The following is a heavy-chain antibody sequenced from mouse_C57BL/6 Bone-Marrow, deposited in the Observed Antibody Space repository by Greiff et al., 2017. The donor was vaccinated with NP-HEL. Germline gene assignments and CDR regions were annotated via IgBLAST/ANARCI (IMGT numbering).Heavy chain of an antibody. V-gene: IGHV8-12*01. CDR3: ARHYYGSSYGYYFGC. D-gene: IGHD1-1*01. Sequence: QVTLKVSGPGILQPSQTLSLTCSFSGFSLSTSGMGVSWIRQPSGKGLEWLAHIYWDDDKRYNPSLKSRLTISNDTSRNQVFLKLTSVDTADTATYYYARHYYGSSYGYYFGCWGQGATLTVAS. J-gene: IGHJ2*01. CDR1: GFSLSTSGMG. CDR2: IYWDDDK.